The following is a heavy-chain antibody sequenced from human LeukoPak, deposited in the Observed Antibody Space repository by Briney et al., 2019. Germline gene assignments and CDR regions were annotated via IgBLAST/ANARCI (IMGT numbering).Heavy chain of an antibody. D-gene: IGHD2/OR15-2a*01. CDR3: ARHASTHYFDS. Sequence: TGASLRLSCVASGFTFSNYGMHWVRQAPGKGLEWVAIIWFDGSGTYYADSVKGRVTFSRDNSKNTLYLQMNSLRAEDTAMYYCARHASTHYFDSWGQGTLVTVSS. CDR2: IWFDGSGT. CDR1: GFTFSNYG. J-gene: IGHJ4*02. V-gene: IGHV3-33*01.